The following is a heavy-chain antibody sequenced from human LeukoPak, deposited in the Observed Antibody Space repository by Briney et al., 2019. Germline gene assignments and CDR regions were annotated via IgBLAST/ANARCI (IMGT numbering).Heavy chain of an antibody. CDR3: AKRVGATLFAFDI. V-gene: IGHV3-30*18. J-gene: IGHJ3*02. CDR1: GFTFSSYG. Sequence: GGSLRLSCAASGFTFSSYGMHWVRQAPGKGLEWVAVISYDGSNKYYADSVKGRFTISRDNSKNTPYLQMNSLRADDTAVYYCAKRVGATLFAFDIWGQGTMVTVSA. CDR2: ISYDGSNK. D-gene: IGHD1-26*01.